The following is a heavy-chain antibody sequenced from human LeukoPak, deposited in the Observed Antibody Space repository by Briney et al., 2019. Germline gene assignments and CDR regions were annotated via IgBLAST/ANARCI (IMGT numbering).Heavy chain of an antibody. D-gene: IGHD3-9*01. Sequence: PSETLSLTCTVSGGSISSSSYYWGWIRQPPGKGLEWIGRIYYSGSTYYNPSLKSRVTISVDTSKNQFSLKLSSVTAADTAVYYCARHLYDILTGYSEPFDYWGQGTLVTVSS. CDR2: IYYSGST. CDR1: GGSISSSSYY. CDR3: ARHLYDILTGYSEPFDY. V-gene: IGHV4-39*01. J-gene: IGHJ4*02.